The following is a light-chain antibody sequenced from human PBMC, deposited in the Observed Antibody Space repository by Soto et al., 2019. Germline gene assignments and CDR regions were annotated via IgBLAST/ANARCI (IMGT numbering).Light chain of an antibody. V-gene: IGLV2-14*01. CDR3: SSYTSSSTSGV. CDR1: SSDVGGYNY. CDR2: DVS. J-gene: IGLJ2*01. Sequence: QSALTQPASVSGSPGQSITISCTGTSSDVGGYNYVSWYQQHPGKAPKLMIYDVSNRPSGVSNRFSGSKSGNTASLTISGLQAEDEADYYCSSYTSSSTSGVFGEGPSSPS.